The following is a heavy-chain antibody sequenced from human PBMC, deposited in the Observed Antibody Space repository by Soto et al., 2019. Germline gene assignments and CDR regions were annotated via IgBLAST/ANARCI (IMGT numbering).Heavy chain of an antibody. J-gene: IGHJ4*02. V-gene: IGHV3-30*03. CDR3: ATGIAVAGTTGPVDY. CDR1: GFTFSSYA. Sequence: GSLRLSCAASGFTFSSYAMHWVRQAPGKGLEWVAVISYDGSNKYYADFVKGRFTISRDNSKNTLHLQMNSLRAEDTTVYYCATGIAVAGTTGPVDYWGQGTLVTVSS. CDR2: ISYDGSNK. D-gene: IGHD6-19*01.